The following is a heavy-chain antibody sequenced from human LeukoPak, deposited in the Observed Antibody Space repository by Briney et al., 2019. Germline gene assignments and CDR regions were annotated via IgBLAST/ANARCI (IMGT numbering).Heavy chain of an antibody. V-gene: IGHV1-69*05. D-gene: IGHD5-18*01. CDR2: IIPIFGTA. J-gene: IGHJ4*02. CDR3: ARDRPRGYSYGFPDY. CDR1: GGTFSSYA. Sequence: GSSVKVSCKASGGTFSSYAISWVRQAPGQGLEWMGRIIPIFGTAKYAQKFQGRVTITTDESTSTAYMELSSLRSEDSAVYYCARDRPRGYSYGFPDYWGQGTLVTVSS.